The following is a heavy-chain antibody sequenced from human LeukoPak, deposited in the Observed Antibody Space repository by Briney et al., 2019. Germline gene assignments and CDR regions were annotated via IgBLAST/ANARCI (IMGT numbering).Heavy chain of an antibody. CDR2: ISAYNGNT. J-gene: IGHJ5*02. V-gene: IGHV1-18*01. CDR1: GYTFTSYG. CDR3: ARANKYSSSSWFDP. D-gene: IGHD6-13*01. Sequence: ASVKVSCTASGYTFTSYGISWVRQAPGQGLEWMGWISAYNGNTNYAQKLQGRVTMTTDTSTSTAYMELRSLRSDDTAVYYCARANKYSSSSWFDPWGQGTLVTVSS.